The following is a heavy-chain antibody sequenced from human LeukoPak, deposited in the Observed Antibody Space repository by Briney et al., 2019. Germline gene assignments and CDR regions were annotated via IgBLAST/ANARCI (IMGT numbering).Heavy chain of an antibody. D-gene: IGHD3-22*01. CDR2: IIPIFGTA. V-gene: IGHV1-69*13. CDR3: AGNTYYYDSSGYYYVFDY. Sequence: ASVKVSCKASGGTFSSYAISWVRQAPGQGLEWMGGIIPIFGTANYAQKFQGRVTNTADESTSTAYMELSSLRSEDTAVYYCAGNTYYYDSSGYYYVFDYWGQGTLVTVSS. CDR1: GGTFSSYA. J-gene: IGHJ4*02.